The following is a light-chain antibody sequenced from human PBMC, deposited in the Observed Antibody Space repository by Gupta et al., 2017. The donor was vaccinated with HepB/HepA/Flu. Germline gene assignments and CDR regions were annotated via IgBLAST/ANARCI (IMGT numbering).Light chain of an antibody. CDR3: QACDSSTAV. CDR2: QDS. V-gene: IGLV3-1*01. CDR1: KLGDKY. J-gene: IGLJ2*01. Sequence: YELTQPPSVTVSPGQPASITCSGDKLGDKYACGYPQQPGQSPVLVIYQDSKRPSGIPERFSGSNSGNTATLTISGTQAMDEADYYCQACDSSTAVFGGGTKLTVL.